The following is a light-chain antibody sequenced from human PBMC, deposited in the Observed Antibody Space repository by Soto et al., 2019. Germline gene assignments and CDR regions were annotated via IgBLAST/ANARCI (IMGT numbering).Light chain of an antibody. CDR1: QSISFSS. Sequence: ENVLTQSPGTLSLSPGERATLSCRASQSISFSSLAWYQQKPGQAPRLLIYGASSRATGIPDRFSGSGSGTDFTLTISRLEPEDFAVYYCQQYDSSPPTFGGGTKVDIK. J-gene: IGKJ4*01. V-gene: IGKV3-20*01. CDR3: QQYDSSPPT. CDR2: GAS.